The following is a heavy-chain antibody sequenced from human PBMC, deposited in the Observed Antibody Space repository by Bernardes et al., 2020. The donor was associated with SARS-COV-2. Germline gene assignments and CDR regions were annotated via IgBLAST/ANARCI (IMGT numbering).Heavy chain of an antibody. Sequence: GSLSLSCTASRFDFGTYVMAWVRQAPGKGLQWLASISRTGQTSFYAASVKGRLTISRHNAENSLGLHMNSLRVDDTAVYYCAKSLGGDRSVIAAKYQYGMDVWGQGTTVTVSS. D-gene: IGHD5-18*01. V-gene: IGHV3-23*01. CDR3: AKSLGGDRSVIAAKYQYGMDV. J-gene: IGHJ6*02. CDR2: ISRTGQTS. CDR1: RFDFGTYV.